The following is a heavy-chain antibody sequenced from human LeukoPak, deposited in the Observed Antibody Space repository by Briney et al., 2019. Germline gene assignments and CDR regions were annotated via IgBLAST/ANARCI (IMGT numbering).Heavy chain of an antibody. CDR1: GFTLSDYA. J-gene: IGHJ4*02. CDR2: ISDDGGGT. V-gene: IGHV3-23*01. CDR3: AKDQRWELPHYLDS. Sequence: PGGSLGLSCAASGFTLSDYAMSWVRQAPGQGLEWVSTISDDGGGTYYADSVKGRFTISRDNSKDTLYVQMNSLRDEDTAVYYCAKDQRWELPHYLDSWGQGTLVTVSS. D-gene: IGHD1-26*01.